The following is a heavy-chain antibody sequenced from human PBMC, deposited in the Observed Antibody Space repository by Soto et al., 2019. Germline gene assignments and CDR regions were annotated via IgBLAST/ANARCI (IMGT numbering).Heavy chain of an antibody. Sequence: EVQLLESGGGLVQPGGSLRLSCAASGFTFSSYAMSWVRQAPGKGLEWVSAISGSGGSTYYADSVKGRFTISRDNSKNTLYLQMNSVRAEDTAVYYCAKDRWHMVRGVRGAFDIWGQGTMVTVSS. V-gene: IGHV3-23*01. D-gene: IGHD3-10*01. J-gene: IGHJ3*02. CDR3: AKDRWHMVRGVRGAFDI. CDR1: GFTFSSYA. CDR2: ISGSGGST.